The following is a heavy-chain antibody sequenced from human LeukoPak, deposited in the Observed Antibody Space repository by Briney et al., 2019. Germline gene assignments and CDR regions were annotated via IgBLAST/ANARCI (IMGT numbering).Heavy chain of an antibody. Sequence: GGSLRLSCAASGFTFSENNMNWVRQGPGKGLEWVSYISSSSTYIYYADSVKGRFTISRDNAKNSLYLQMNSLRAEDTAVYYCARDPGATGDYWGQGTLVTVSS. V-gene: IGHV3-21*01. CDR1: GFTFSENN. J-gene: IGHJ4*02. CDR3: ARDPGATGDY. CDR2: ISSSSTYI. D-gene: IGHD1-14*01.